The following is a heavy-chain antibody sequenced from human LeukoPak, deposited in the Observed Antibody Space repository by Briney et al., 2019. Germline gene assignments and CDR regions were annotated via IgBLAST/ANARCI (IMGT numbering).Heavy chain of an antibody. J-gene: IGHJ4*02. CDR2: INWRSDEI. CDR1: GFTFDNYA. V-gene: IGHV3-9*01. D-gene: IGHD3-3*01. CDR3: AKATTPTISRYYFDY. Sequence: GGSLRLSCSASGFTFDNYAMHWVRQAPMKGLEWVASINWRSDEIGYADSVKGRFTISRDNSKNTLYLQMNNLRAEDTAVYYCAKATTPTISRYYFDYWGQGTLVTVSS.